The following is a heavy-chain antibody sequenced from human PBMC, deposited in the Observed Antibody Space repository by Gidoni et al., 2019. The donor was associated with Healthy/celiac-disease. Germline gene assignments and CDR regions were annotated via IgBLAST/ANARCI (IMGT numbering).Heavy chain of an antibody. J-gene: IGHJ5*02. Sequence: QPQLQESGPGLVKPSETLSLTCTVSGGSIISSSYYCGWIRLHPGKGLEWIGSIYYSGSTYYNPSLKSRVTISVDTSKNQFSLKLSSVTAADTAVYYCAREGIAVARHNWFDPWGQGTLVTVSS. V-gene: IGHV4-39*07. D-gene: IGHD6-19*01. CDR1: GGSIISSSYY. CDR2: IYYSGST. CDR3: AREGIAVARHNWFDP.